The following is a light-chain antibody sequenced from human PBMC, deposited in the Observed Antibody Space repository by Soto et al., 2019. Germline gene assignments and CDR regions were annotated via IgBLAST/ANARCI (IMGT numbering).Light chain of an antibody. CDR1: SGDVGGYNF. Sequence: QSALTQPRSVSGSPGQSVTISCTGTSGDVGGYNFVSWYQQHPGNVPTLVIFDVSHRPSGVPDRFSGSKSGNTASLTISGLQAEDEADYYCCSYGGSYTWVFGGGTKVTVL. J-gene: IGLJ2*01. CDR2: DVS. CDR3: CSYGGSYTWV. V-gene: IGLV2-11*01.